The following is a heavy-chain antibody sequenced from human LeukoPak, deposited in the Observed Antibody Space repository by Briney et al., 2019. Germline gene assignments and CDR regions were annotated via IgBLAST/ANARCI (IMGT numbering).Heavy chain of an antibody. J-gene: IGHJ3*02. CDR1: GFTFSRHS. V-gene: IGHV3-21*04. D-gene: IGHD1-14*01. CDR2: ISSSSSYI. CDR3: AKDTGDAFDI. Sequence: GGSLRLSCAASGFTFSRHSINWVRQAPGKGLEWVSSISSSSSYIYYADSVKGRFTISRDNAKNSLYLQMNSLRAEDMALYYCAKDTGDAFDIWGQGTMVTVSS.